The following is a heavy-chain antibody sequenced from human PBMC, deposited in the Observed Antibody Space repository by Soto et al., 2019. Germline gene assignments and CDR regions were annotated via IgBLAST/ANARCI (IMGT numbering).Heavy chain of an antibody. D-gene: IGHD3-10*01. V-gene: IGHV3-30-3*01. CDR1: GFTFSSYA. CDR2: ISYDGSNK. CDR3: ARDGSGSSYDYGMDV. Sequence: QVQLVESGGGVVQPGRSLRLSCAASGFTFSSYAMHWVRQAPGKGLEWVAVISYDGSNKYYADSVKGRFTISRDNSKNTLYRQMNSLRAEDTAVYYCARDGSGSSYDYGMDVWGQGTTVTVSS. J-gene: IGHJ6*02.